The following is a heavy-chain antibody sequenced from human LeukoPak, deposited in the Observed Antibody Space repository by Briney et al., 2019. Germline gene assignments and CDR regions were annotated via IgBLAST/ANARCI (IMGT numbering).Heavy chain of an antibody. J-gene: IGHJ2*01. Sequence: PSETLSLTCAVYGGSFSGYYWSWIRQPPGKGLEWIGEINHSGSTNYNPSLKSRVTISVDTSKNQFSLKLSSVTAADTAVYYCARSPGYSSSWFGWRCFDLWGRGTLVTVSS. D-gene: IGHD6-13*01. CDR3: ARSPGYSSSWFGWRCFDL. V-gene: IGHV4-34*01. CDR1: GGSFSGYY. CDR2: INHSGST.